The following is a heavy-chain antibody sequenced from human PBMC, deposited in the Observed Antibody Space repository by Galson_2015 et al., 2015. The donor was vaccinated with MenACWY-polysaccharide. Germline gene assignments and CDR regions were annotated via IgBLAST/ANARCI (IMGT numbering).Heavy chain of an antibody. D-gene: IGHD2-15*01. CDR3: AKVLPGSLRALDH. J-gene: IGHJ4*02. CDR2: ISGSGTST. CDR1: GFTFSIYT. V-gene: IGHV3-23*01. Sequence: SLRLSCAASGFTFSIYTMHWVRQAPGKGLEWVSDISGSGTSTDYADSVKGRFTISRDNSKDSLYLQMNSLRAEDTAIYYCAKVLPGSLRALDHWGQGTLVAVSS.